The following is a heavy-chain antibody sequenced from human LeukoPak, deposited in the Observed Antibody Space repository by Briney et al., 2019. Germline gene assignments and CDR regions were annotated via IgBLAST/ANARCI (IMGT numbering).Heavy chain of an antibody. J-gene: IGHJ6*02. CDR2: IWYDGSNK. CDR1: GFTFSSYG. D-gene: IGHD3-3*01. V-gene: IGHV3-33*01. Sequence: PGRSLRLSCAASGFTFSSYGMHWVRQAPGKGLEWVAVIWYDGSNKYYADSVKGRFTISRDNSKNTLYLQMNCLRAEDTAVYYCAREVTIFGVVRHHYYYYGMDVWGQGTTVTVSS. CDR3: AREVTIFGVVRHHYYYYGMDV.